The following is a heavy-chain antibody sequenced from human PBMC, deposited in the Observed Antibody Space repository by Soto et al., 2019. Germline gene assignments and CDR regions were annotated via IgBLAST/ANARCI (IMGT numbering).Heavy chain of an antibody. CDR1: GYTFTSYD. CDR3: ARGPVLLWFGELLPTNYYYYGMDV. V-gene: IGHV1-8*01. D-gene: IGHD3-10*01. CDR2: MNPNSGNT. J-gene: IGHJ6*02. Sequence: GASVKVSCKASGYTFTSYDINWVRQATGQGLGWMGWMNPNSGNTGYAQKVQGRVTMTRNTSISTAYMELSSLRSEDTAVYYCARGPVLLWFGELLPTNYYYYGMDVWGQGTTVTVS.